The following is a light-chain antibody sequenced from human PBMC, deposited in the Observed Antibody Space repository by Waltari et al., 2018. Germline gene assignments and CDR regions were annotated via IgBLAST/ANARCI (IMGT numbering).Light chain of an antibody. CDR1: NIGGQS. CDR2: DDS. CDR3: QVWDSSSDHYV. Sequence: SYVLTQPPSVSVAPGQTARITCGGNNIGGQSVHWFQQKPGQAPVLVVHDDSDRPSGIPERFSGSSSGNTATLTISRVEAGDEADYYCQVWDSSSDHYVFGTGTKVTVL. J-gene: IGLJ1*01. V-gene: IGLV3-21*02.